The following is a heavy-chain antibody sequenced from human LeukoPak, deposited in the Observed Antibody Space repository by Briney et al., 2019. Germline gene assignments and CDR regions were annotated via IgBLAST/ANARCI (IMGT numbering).Heavy chain of an antibody. V-gene: IGHV1-2*02. CDR3: ARDLSRDDFPDY. D-gene: IGHD3-3*01. CDR2: INPNSGGT. J-gene: IGHJ4*02. Sequence: ASVKVSCKASGYTFTGYYMHWVRQAPRQGLEWMGWINPNSGGTNYAQKFQGRVTMTRDTSISTAYMELSRLRSDDTAVYYCARDLSRDDFPDYWGQGTLVTVSS. CDR1: GYTFTGYY.